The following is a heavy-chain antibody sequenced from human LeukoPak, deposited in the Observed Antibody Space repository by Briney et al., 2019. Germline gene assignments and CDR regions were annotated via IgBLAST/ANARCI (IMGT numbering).Heavy chain of an antibody. Sequence: SVKLSCNPSRSSFTGYYIHWDRQAHRHGLEWMGWINPNSGGTNYAQNFQGRVTMTRDTSISTAYMELSRLRSDDTAVYFCARGISEAVPGRYFQHWGQGTLVTVSS. CDR1: RSSFTGYY. CDR3: ARGISEAVPGRYFQH. CDR2: INPNSGGT. J-gene: IGHJ1*01. D-gene: IGHD6-19*01. V-gene: IGHV1-2*02.